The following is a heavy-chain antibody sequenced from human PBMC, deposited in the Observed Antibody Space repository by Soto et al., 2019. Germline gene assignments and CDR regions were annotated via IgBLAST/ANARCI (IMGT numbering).Heavy chain of an antibody. CDR2: IYYSGST. D-gene: IGHD6-13*01. CDR3: AREGYSSSWYARGAFDI. Sequence: QVQLQESGPGLVKPSETLSLTCTVSGGSISSYYWSWIRQPPGKGLEWIGYIYYSGSTNYNPSLKSLVTISVDTSKNQFSLKLSSVTAADTAVYYCAREGYSSSWYARGAFDIWGQGTMVTVSS. V-gene: IGHV4-59*01. J-gene: IGHJ3*02. CDR1: GGSISSYY.